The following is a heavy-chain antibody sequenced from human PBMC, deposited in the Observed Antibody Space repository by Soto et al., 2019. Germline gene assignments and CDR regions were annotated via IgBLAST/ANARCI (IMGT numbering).Heavy chain of an antibody. Sequence: QVQLVQSGAEVKKPGASVKVSCKATGYTFTSYAMHWVRRAPGQRLEWMGWINAGNGNTKYSQKFQGRVTITRDTSASTAYMELSSLRSEDTAVYYCARVVGIAVDDYWGQGTLATVSS. CDR3: ARVVGIAVDDY. CDR1: GYTFTSYA. CDR2: INAGNGNT. D-gene: IGHD6-19*01. V-gene: IGHV1-3*01. J-gene: IGHJ4*02.